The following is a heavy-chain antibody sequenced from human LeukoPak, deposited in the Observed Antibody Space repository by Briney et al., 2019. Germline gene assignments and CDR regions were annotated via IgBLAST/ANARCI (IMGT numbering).Heavy chain of an antibody. Sequence: DPSETLSLTCTVSGGSISSYYWSWIRQPPGKGLEWIAYISDIGSINYNPSLKSRVTISLETSKNQFSLKPSSVTAADTAVYYCAGHHPRNTVDFWGQGTLVTVSS. CDR1: GGSISSYY. CDR2: ISDIGSI. D-gene: IGHD2/OR15-2a*01. J-gene: IGHJ4*02. CDR3: AGHHPRNTVDF. V-gene: IGHV4-59*08.